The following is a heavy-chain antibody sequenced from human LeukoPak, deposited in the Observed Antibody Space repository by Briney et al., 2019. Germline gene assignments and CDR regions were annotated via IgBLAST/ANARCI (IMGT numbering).Heavy chain of an antibody. CDR2: INRSGST. Sequence: SETLSLTCAVYGGSFSSYYWSWIRQPPGKGLEWIGGINRSGSTNYNPSLKSRVTISVDTSKNQFSLKLSSVTAADTAVYYCATGLLPTIFGGYGAGYCYYGMDVWGQGTTVTVTS. J-gene: IGHJ6*02. CDR3: ATGLLPTIFGGYGAGYCYYGMDV. D-gene: IGHD3-3*01. V-gene: IGHV4-34*01. CDR1: GGSFSSYY.